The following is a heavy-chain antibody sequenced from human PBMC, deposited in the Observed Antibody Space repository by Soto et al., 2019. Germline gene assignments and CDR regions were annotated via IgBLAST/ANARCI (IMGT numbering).Heavy chain of an antibody. CDR3: AANYYAYGLDV. D-gene: IGHD3-10*01. V-gene: IGHV3-21*01. Sequence: GGSLRLSCAASGLIFSTYTMNWVRQAPGRGLEWVSSISGSGTYIYYADSVKGRFTISRDNAKNSLYLQMNSLRAEDTAVYYCAANYYAYGLDVWGRGTTVTVSS. J-gene: IGHJ6*02. CDR1: GLIFSTYT. CDR2: ISGSGTYI.